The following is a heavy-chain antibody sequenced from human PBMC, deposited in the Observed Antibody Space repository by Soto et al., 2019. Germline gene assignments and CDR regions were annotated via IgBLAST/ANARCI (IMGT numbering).Heavy chain of an antibody. D-gene: IGHD5-18*01. CDR3: AVGYSYGDDAFDI. J-gene: IGHJ3*02. CDR1: GFTFSSYA. CDR2: ISYDGSNK. Sequence: SLRLSCAASGFTFSSYAMHWVRQAPGKGLEWVAVISYDGSNKYYADSVKGRFTISRDNSKNTLYLQMNSLRAEDTAVYYCAVGYSYGDDAFDIWGQGTMVTVSS. V-gene: IGHV3-30-3*01.